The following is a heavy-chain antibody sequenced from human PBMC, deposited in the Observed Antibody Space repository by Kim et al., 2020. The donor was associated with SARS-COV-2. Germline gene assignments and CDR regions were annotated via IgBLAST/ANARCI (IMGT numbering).Heavy chain of an antibody. Sequence: ADTMKGRFTISRDNAKNSLYLQMSSLRAEDTAVYYCARGEAYYGSGGMDVWGQGTTVTVSS. V-gene: IGHV3-11*06. J-gene: IGHJ6*02. CDR3: ARGEAYYGSGGMDV. D-gene: IGHD3-10*01.